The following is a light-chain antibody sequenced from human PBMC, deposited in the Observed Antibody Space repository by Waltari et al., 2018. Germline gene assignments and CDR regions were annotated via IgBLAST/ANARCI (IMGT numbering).Light chain of an antibody. CDR2: GAS. J-gene: IGKJ1*01. CDR1: QRVSRW. V-gene: IGKV3-20*01. CDR3: QKNGTLPAT. Sequence: EIVLTQSPGTLSLSPGERATLSCRASQRVSRWLAWYQQKPGQAPRLLIYGASSRATGIPDRFSGSGSGTDFSLTISRLEPEDFAVYYCQKNGTLPATFGQGTKVEIK.